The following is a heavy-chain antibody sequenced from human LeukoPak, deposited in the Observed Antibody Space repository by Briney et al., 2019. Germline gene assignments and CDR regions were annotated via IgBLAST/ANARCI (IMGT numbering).Heavy chain of an antibody. D-gene: IGHD3-10*01. Sequence: GGSLRPSCAASGFTFSDYYMSWIRQAPGKGLGWVSYISSSGSTIYYADSVKGRFAISRDNAKNSLYLQMNSLRAEDTAVYYCARASITMGRGELIYYFDYWGQGTLVTVSS. V-gene: IGHV3-11*04. J-gene: IGHJ4*02. CDR3: ARASITMGRGELIYYFDY. CDR1: GFTFSDYY. CDR2: ISSSGSTI.